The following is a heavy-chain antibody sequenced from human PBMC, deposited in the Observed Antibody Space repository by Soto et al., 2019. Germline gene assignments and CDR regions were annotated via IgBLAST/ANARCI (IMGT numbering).Heavy chain of an antibody. D-gene: IGHD4-17*01. J-gene: IGHJ4*02. CDR3: ARHPISTVTSFDY. Sequence: PSETLSLTCTVSGGSISSYYWSWIRQPPGKGLEWIGYIYYSGSTNYNPSLKSRVTISVDTSKNQFSLKLSSVTAADTAVYYCARHPISTVTSFDYWGQGTLVTVSS. CDR1: GGSISSYY. CDR2: IYYSGST. V-gene: IGHV4-59*08.